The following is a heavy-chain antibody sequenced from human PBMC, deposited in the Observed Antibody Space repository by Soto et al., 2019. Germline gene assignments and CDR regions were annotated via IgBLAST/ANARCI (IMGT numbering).Heavy chain of an antibody. CDR1: GGTFSSYA. CDR2: IIPIFGTA. V-gene: IGHV1-69*13. J-gene: IGHJ5*02. CDR3: ARESRAPAPPSNWFAP. Sequence: SVKVSCKASGGTFSSYAISWVRQAPGQGLEWMGGIIPIFGTANYAQKFQGRVTITADESTSTAYMELSSLRSEDTAVYYCARESRAPAPPSNWFAPWGPGTLVTVSS.